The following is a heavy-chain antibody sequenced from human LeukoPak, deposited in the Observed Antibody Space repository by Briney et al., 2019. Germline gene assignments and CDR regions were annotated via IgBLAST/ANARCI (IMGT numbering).Heavy chain of an antibody. CDR2: IYTSGST. Sequence: SETLSLTCTVSGGSISSYYWSWIRQPAGKGQEWIGRIYTSGSTNYNPSLKSRVTMSVDTSKNQFSLKLSSVTAADTAVYYCARESLSSGWPYYYYYGMDVWGQGTTVTVSS. CDR3: ARESLSSGWPYYYYYGMDV. CDR1: GGSISSYY. D-gene: IGHD6-19*01. J-gene: IGHJ6*02. V-gene: IGHV4-4*07.